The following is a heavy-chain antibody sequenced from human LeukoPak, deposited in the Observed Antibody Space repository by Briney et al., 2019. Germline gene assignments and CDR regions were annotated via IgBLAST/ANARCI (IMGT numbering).Heavy chain of an antibody. J-gene: IGHJ3*02. CDR3: ARGQYYDFWSGYYTTLNAFDI. CDR1: GGSFSGYY. V-gene: IGHV4-34*01. Sequence: SETLSLTCAVYGGSFSGYYWSWIRQPPGKGLEWIGEVNHSGSTNYNPSLKSRVTISVDTSKNQFSLKLSSVTAADTAVYYCARGQYYDFWSGYYTTLNAFDIWGQGTMVTVSS. D-gene: IGHD3-3*01. CDR2: VNHSGST.